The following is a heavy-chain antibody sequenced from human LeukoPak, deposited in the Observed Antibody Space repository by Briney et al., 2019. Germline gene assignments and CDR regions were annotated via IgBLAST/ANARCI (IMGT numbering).Heavy chain of an antibody. CDR2: IYSGGST. CDR1: GFTVSSNY. J-gene: IGHJ5*02. V-gene: IGHV3-66*01. Sequence: GGSLRLSCAASGFTVSSNYMSWVRQAPGKGLEWVSVIYSGGSTYYADSVKGRFTISRDNSKNTLYLQMNSLRSEDTAVYYCAKDGSNRDIWFDPWGQGTLVTVSS. CDR3: AKDGSNRDIWFDP. D-gene: IGHD6-13*01.